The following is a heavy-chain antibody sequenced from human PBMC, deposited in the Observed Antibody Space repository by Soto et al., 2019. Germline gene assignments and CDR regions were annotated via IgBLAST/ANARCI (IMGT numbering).Heavy chain of an antibody. J-gene: IGHJ4*02. CDR1: VFTFNNYA. CDR2: ISFDGREK. D-gene: IGHD3-16*01. V-gene: IGHV3-30*04. Sequence: QSGWSLRLSCASSVFTFNNYAMHWVRQSPGKGLEWVAVISFDGREKYVDSVRGRFTISRDNSKNTLFLQLNSLRPEDTALYYCARDRGGEDLATPFDSWGQGTLVTVSS. CDR3: ARDRGGEDLATPFDS.